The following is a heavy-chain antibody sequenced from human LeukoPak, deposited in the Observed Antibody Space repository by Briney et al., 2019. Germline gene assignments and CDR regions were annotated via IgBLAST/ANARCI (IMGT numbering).Heavy chain of an antibody. CDR2: ISSSSSYI. V-gene: IGHV3-21*01. J-gene: IGHJ4*02. Sequence: PGGSLRLSCAASGFTFSSYSMNWVRQAPGKGLEWVSSISSSSSYIYYADSVKGRFTISRDNAKNSLYLQMNSLRAEDTAVYYCARAHPSRDFWSGYDFADYWGQGTLVTASS. CDR3: ARAHPSRDFWSGYDFADY. D-gene: IGHD3-3*01. CDR1: GFTFSSYS.